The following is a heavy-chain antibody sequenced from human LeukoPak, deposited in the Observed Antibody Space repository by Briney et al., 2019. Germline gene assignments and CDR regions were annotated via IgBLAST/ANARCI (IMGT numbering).Heavy chain of an antibody. Sequence: GGSLRLSCAASDFIVSSNYMSWVRQAPGGGLEVVSVIYGGGSTYYADSVRGRFTISRATSKNTVYLQMNSLRAEDTAVYYCARRHGLGGTSFFDYWGQGTLVTVSS. CDR3: ARRHGLGGTSFFDY. CDR2: IYGGGST. J-gene: IGHJ4*02. CDR1: DFIVSSNY. V-gene: IGHV3-53*01. D-gene: IGHD3/OR15-3a*01.